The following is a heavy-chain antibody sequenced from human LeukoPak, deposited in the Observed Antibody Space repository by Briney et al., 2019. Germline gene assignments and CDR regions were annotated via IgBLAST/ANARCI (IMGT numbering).Heavy chain of an antibody. V-gene: IGHV1-18*01. CDR3: ARDIVVVPAALGYAFDI. CDR2: ISAYNGNT. D-gene: IGHD2-2*01. J-gene: IGHJ3*02. CDR1: GYTFTSYG. Sequence: ASVKVSCKASGYTFTSYGISWLRQAPGQGLEWMGWISAYNGNTNYAQKLQGRVTMTTDTSTSTAYMELRSLRSDDTAVYYCARDIVVVPAALGYAFDIWGQGTMVTVSS.